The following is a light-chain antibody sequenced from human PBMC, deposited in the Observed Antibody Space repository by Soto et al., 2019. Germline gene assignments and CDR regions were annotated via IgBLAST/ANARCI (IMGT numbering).Light chain of an antibody. J-gene: IGLJ1*01. Sequence: QSALTQPASVSGSPGQSITISCTGTSSDVGGYNYLSWYQQPPGKAPKVMIYDVSNRPSGVSNRFSGSKSGNTASLTISGLQAEDEADYYCSSYTSSSTYVFGTGTKLTVL. CDR3: SSYTSSSTYV. CDR1: SSDVGGYNY. CDR2: DVS. V-gene: IGLV2-14*01.